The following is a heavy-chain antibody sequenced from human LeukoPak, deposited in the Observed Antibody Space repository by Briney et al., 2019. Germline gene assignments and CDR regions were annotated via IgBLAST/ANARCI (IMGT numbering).Heavy chain of an antibody. J-gene: IGHJ4*02. CDR3: ASPALDIAAAGTSDY. CDR2: INHSGST. D-gene: IGHD6-13*01. V-gene: IGHV4-34*01. Sequence: PSETLSLTCAVYGGSFSGYYWSWIRQPPGKGLEWIGEINHSGSTNYNPSLKSRVTISVDTSKNQFSLKLSSVTAADTAVYYCASPALDIAAAGTSDYWGQGTLVTVSS. CDR1: GGSFSGYY.